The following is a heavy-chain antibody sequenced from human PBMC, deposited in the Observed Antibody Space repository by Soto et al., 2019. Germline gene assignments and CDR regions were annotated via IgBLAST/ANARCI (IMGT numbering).Heavy chain of an antibody. J-gene: IGHJ6*02. D-gene: IGHD6-13*01. V-gene: IGHV4-34*01. CDR3: ARAKLGSLGNYYYGMDV. CDR2: INHSGST. Sequence: SETLSLTCAVYGGPFSGYYWSWIRQPPGKGLEWIGEINHSGSTNYNPSLKSRVTISVDTSKNQFSLKLSSVTAADTAVYYCARAKLGSLGNYYYGMDVWGQGTTVTVSS. CDR1: GGPFSGYY.